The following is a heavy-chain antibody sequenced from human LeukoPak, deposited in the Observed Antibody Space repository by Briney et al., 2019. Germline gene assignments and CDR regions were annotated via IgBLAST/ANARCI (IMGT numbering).Heavy chain of an antibody. J-gene: IGHJ4*02. CDR3: ARVGNIAAAGPDY. Sequence: PSETLSLTCTVSGGSISSGDYYWSWIRQPPGKGLEWIGYIYYSGSTYYNPSLESRVTISVDTSKNQFSLKLSSVTAADTAVYYCARVGNIAAAGPDYWGQGTLVTVSS. V-gene: IGHV4-30-4*01. CDR1: GGSISSGDYY. CDR2: IYYSGST. D-gene: IGHD6-13*01.